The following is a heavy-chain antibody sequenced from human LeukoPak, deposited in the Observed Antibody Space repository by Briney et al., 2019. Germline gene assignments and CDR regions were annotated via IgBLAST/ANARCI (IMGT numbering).Heavy chain of an antibody. CDR3: ARSYYDSSGYYDDAFDI. J-gene: IGHJ3*02. CDR1: GGSFSGYY. CDR2: INHSGSI. D-gene: IGHD3-22*01. Sequence: SETLSLTCAVYGGSFSGYYWSWIRQPPGKGLEWIGEINHSGSINYNPSLKSRVTISVDTSKNQFSLKLSSVTAADTAVYYCARSYYDSSGYYDDAFDIWGQGTMVTVSS. V-gene: IGHV4-34*01.